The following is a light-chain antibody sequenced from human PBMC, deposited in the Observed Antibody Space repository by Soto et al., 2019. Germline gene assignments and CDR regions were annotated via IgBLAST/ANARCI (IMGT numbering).Light chain of an antibody. CDR1: ENVGNW. CDR2: AAS. Sequence: DIQMTQSPSSLSASVGDRITITCRANENVGNWLAWYQQKPGKAPKLLIYAASTLQSGVPSRFSGSRSGTVFSLTVSSLQPEDFATYYCQQANSFPLSFGGGTKVEIK. CDR3: QQANSFPLS. V-gene: IGKV1D-12*01. J-gene: IGKJ4*01.